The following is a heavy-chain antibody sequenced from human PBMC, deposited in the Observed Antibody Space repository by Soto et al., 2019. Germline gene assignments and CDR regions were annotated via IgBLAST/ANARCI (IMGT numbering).Heavy chain of an antibody. CDR1: VFTFSSYA. CDR3: ARSITGTRFRVGFDP. D-gene: IGHD1-20*01. V-gene: IGHV3-30-3*01. Sequence: VGSLRLSCASSVFTFSSYAMHCVRHSPGKWLEWVAVISYDGSNKYYADSVKGRFTISRDNSKNTLYLQMNSLRAEDTAVYYCARSITGTRFRVGFDPWGQGTLVTVSX. J-gene: IGHJ5*02. CDR2: ISYDGSNK.